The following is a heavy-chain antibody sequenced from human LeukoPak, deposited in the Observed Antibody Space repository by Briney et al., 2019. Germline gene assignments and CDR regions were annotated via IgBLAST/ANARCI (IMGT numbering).Heavy chain of an antibody. CDR1: GFTFSSYW. V-gene: IGHV3-7*04. D-gene: IGHD5-24*01. Sequence: GGSLRLSCAASGFTFSSYWMSWVRQAPGKGLEWVANIKQDGSEEYYVDSVKGRFTISRDNAKNSLYLQMNSLRAEDTAVYYCAGGWLQDNFDYWGQGTLVTVSS. CDR2: IKQDGSEE. J-gene: IGHJ4*02. CDR3: AGGWLQDNFDY.